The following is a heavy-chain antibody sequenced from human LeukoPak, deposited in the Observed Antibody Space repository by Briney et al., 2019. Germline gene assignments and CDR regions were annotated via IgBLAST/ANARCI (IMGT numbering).Heavy chain of an antibody. J-gene: IGHJ4*02. CDR2: IWYDGSNK. CDR1: GFTFSSYG. CDR3: ARDRSGSYFDY. V-gene: IGHV3-33*01. Sequence: PGGSLRLSCVASGFTFSSYGMHWVRQAPGKGLEWVAVIWYDGSNKYYADSVKGRFTISRDNSKNTLYLQMNSLRAEDTAVYYCARDRSGSYFDYWGQGTLVTVSS. D-gene: IGHD1-26*01.